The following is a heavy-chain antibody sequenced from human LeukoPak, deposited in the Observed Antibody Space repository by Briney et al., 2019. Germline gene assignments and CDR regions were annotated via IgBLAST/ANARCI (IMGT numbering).Heavy chain of an antibody. D-gene: IGHD5-12*01. CDR1: GFTFSNYG. Sequence: GGSLRLSCAVSGFTFSNYGMHWARQAPGKGLEWVAVISYDGSNKYYADSVKGRFTISRDNSKNTLYLQMNSLRAEDTAVYYCARDRGYTQDYWGQGTLVTVSS. V-gene: IGHV3-30*03. CDR3: ARDRGYTQDY. J-gene: IGHJ4*02. CDR2: ISYDGSNK.